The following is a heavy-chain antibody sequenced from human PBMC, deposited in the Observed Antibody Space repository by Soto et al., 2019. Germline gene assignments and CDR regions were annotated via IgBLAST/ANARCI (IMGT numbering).Heavy chain of an antibody. V-gene: IGHV1-18*01. CDR1: GYSFHNSG. Sequence: QVQLVQSGPELKKPGASVKVSCKTFGYSFHNSGISWVRQAPGQGLEWMGWISVINGYAHYAQKFQGRVIMTADTFANPAYMGLRGLTSDDTAMYYCSKHGTTGFASWGQGRPVTASS. CDR3: SKHGTTGFAS. CDR2: ISVINGYA. J-gene: IGHJ5*01. D-gene: IGHD1-1*01.